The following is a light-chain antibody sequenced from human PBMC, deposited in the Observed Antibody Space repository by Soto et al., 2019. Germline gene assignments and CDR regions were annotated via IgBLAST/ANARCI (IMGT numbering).Light chain of an antibody. CDR2: APS. CDR3: QKTFSSPYT. Sequence: DLQMTQYPSYLSASVGDSITITCRASQSISAYLNGYQHKTWKAPKLLIFAPSTLQRGVPSRLSGSGSGTHLNLTISGLKPEDFATYYCQKTFSSPYTFAQGT. V-gene: IGKV1-39*01. CDR1: QSISAY. J-gene: IGKJ2*01.